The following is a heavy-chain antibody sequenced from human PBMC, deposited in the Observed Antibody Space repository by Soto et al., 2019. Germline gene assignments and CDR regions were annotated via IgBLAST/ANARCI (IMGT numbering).Heavy chain of an antibody. CDR1: GFTFSGAA. Sequence: EVQLVESGGGLVQPGGSLKLSCAASGFTFSGAAIHWVRQASGKGLEWVGRIRSKAKDYATAYTESVKGRFTISRDDSKYTAYLQMISLKTDDTAMYYCSTLGEWGSYSGYWGQGTLVTVSS. CDR2: IRSKAKDYAT. CDR3: STLGEWGSYSGY. V-gene: IGHV3-73*02. D-gene: IGHD3-16*01. J-gene: IGHJ4*02.